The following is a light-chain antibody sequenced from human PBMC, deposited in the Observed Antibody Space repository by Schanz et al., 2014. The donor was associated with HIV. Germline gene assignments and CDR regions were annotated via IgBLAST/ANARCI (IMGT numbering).Light chain of an antibody. V-gene: IGKV1-39*01. CDR2: ASS. CDR3: QQTYSATPYT. J-gene: IGKJ2*01. Sequence: DIQMTQSPSSLSASVGDRVTLTCRASQDISISLNWYQQKPGKAPQLLIYASSLLHTGVPSRFSGSGSGTYFALAITSLQFEDFATYYCQQTYSATPYTFGQGTKV. CDR1: QDISIS.